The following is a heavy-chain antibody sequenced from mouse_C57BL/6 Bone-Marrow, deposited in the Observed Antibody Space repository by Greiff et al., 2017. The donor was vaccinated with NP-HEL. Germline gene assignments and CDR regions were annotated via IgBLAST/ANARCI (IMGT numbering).Heavy chain of an antibody. CDR1: GYTFTSYW. CDR2: IDPSDSYT. J-gene: IGHJ1*03. V-gene: IGHV1-69*01. D-gene: IGHD1-1*01. Sequence: QVQLQQSGAELVMPGASVKLSCKASGYTFTSYWMHWVKQRPGQGLEWIGEIDPSDSYTNYNQKFKGKSTLTVDKSSSTAYMQLSSLTSEDSAVYYCARKGYYGSRYWYFDVWGTGTTVTVSS. CDR3: ARKGYYGSRYWYFDV.